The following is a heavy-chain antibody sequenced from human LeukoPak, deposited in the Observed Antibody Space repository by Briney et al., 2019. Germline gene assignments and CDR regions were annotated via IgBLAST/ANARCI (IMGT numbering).Heavy chain of an antibody. CDR3: ARWVYFHDNSGYPHY. CDR1: GFPFTNYY. CDR2: ISRDGTTT. J-gene: IGHJ4*01. Sequence: GGSLRLSCTASGFPFTNYYMSWIRQAPGKGLGWIAFISRDGTTTHYADSVKGRHTISRDNAKTSLYLQMNSLRADDTAVYYCARWVYFHDNSGYPHYWGHGTLVTVSS. V-gene: IGHV3-11*01. D-gene: IGHD3-22*01.